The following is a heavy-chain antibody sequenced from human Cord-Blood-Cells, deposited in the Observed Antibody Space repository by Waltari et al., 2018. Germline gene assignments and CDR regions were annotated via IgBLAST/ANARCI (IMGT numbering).Heavy chain of an antibody. V-gene: IGHV3-21*01. CDR2: ISSSSSYI. J-gene: IGHJ4*02. CDR1: GFTFSTYC. CDR3: ARSAVSAMVDY. Sequence: EVQLVESGGGLVKPGGSRGLPWVASGFTFSTYCMNWVRQAPGKGLEWVSAISSSSSYIYYADSVKGRFTISRDNAKNSLYLQMNSLRAEDTAVYYCARSAVSAMVDYWGQGTLVTVSS. D-gene: IGHD5-18*01.